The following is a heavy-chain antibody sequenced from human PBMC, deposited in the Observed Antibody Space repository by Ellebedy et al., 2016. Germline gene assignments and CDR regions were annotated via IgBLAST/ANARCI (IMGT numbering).Heavy chain of an antibody. CDR1: GFTFSSHA. CDR2: ISKNGSLG. V-gene: IGHV3-64D*06. J-gene: IGHJ4*02. Sequence: GESLKISXATSGFTFSSHAMHWVRQAPGKGLEYVSAISKNGSLGYYADSVKGRFMISRDNSKNIMYLQMSSLTVEDTAVYFCVKDGETTRFDYWGQGILVTVSS. CDR3: VKDGETTRFDY. D-gene: IGHD4-17*01.